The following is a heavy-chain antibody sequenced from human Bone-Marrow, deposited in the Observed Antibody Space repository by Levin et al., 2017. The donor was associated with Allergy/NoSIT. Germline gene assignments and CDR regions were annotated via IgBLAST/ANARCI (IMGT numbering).Heavy chain of an antibody. J-gene: IGHJ2*01. CDR2: INTDGSNT. CDR1: GLPFSRYW. V-gene: IGHV3-74*01. Sequence: PGGSLRLSCVASGLPFSRYWMHWVRQAPGKGLEWVSRINTDGSNTDYADSVEGRFTVSRDNAKKTVYLQMNSLRAEDTAAYYCTRDLYGEGSAYFDLWGRGTLVTVSS. CDR3: TRDLYGEGSAYFDL. D-gene: IGHD4-17*01.